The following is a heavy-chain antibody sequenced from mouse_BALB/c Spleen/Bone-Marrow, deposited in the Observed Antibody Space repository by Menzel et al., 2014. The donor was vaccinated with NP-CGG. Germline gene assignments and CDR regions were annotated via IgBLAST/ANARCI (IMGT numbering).Heavy chain of an antibody. J-gene: IGHJ3*01. D-gene: IGHD2-4*01. CDR2: ISSGGST. CDR3: ARGGGYDYGSWFAY. CDR1: GFTFSSYA. V-gene: IGHV5-6-5*01. Sequence: EVQGVESGGGLVKPGGSLKLSCAASGFTFSSYAMSWVRQTPEKRLEWVASISSGGSTYYPDSAKGRFTISRDNARNILYLQMSSLRSEDTAMYYCARGGGYDYGSWFAYWGQGTLVTVSA.